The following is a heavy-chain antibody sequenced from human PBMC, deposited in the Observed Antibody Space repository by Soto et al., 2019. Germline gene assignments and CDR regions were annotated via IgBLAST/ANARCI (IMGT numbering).Heavy chain of an antibody. CDR1: GYIFANYW. CDR3: ARPGAPTDTVVYDF. V-gene: IGHV5-51*01. J-gene: IGHJ4*02. Sequence: GESLKISCKASGYIFANYWIGWVCQKPGKGLEWMGVIYPGDSETTYSPSFEGQVIISVDRSRGTAFLEWSSLKASDTAMYYCARPGAPTDTVVYDFWGQGTQVTV. D-gene: IGHD5-18*01. CDR2: IYPGDSET.